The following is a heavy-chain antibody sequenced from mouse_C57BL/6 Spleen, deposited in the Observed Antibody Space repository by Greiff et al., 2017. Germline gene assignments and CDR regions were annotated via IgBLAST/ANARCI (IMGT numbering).Heavy chain of an antibody. Sequence: VQLQQPGAELVKPGASVKLSCKASGYTFTSYWMQWVKQRPGQGLEWIGEIDPSDSYTNYNQKFKGKATLTVDTSSSTAYMQLSSLTSEDSAVYYCARGVAGNYDFDYWGQGTTLTVSS. V-gene: IGHV1-50*01. CDR2: IDPSDSYT. CDR1: GYTFTSYW. D-gene: IGHD2-1*01. J-gene: IGHJ2*01. CDR3: ARGVAGNYDFDY.